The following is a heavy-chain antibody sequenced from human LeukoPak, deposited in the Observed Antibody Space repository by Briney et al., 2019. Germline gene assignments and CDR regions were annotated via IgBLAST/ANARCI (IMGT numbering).Heavy chain of an antibody. Sequence: GGSLRLSCAASGFTFSSYGMHWVRQAPGKGLEWVAFIQYDGSDKYYADSVKGRFTISRDNSKNTLYLQMNSLRAGDTAVYYCRDPFDYWGQGTLVTVSS. CDR1: GFTFSSYG. CDR2: IQYDGSDK. CDR3: RDPFDY. V-gene: IGHV3-30*02. J-gene: IGHJ4*02.